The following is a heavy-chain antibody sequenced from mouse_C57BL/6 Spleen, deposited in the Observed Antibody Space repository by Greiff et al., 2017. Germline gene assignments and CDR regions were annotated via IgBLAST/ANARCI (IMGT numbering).Heavy chain of an antibody. D-gene: IGHD1-1*01. CDR2: INPSTGGT. J-gene: IGHJ1*03. CDR3: ARGYGSSYWYFDV. V-gene: IGHV1-42*01. Sequence: VQLQQSGPELVKPGASVKISCKASGYSFTGYYMNWVKQSPEKSLEWIGEINPSTGGTTYNQKFKAQATLTVDKSSSTAYMQLKSLTSEDSAVYYCARGYGSSYWYFDVWGTGTTVTVAS. CDR1: GYSFTGYY.